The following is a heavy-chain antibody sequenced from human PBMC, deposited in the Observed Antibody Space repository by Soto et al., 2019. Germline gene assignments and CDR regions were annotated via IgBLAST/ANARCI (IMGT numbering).Heavy chain of an antibody. CDR1: GYTFNSYD. Sequence: GASVKVSCKTYGYTFNSYDINWVRQATGQGLEWMGWMNPNTGNTGYAQKFQGRVTMTRDTSKSTAYMELSSLRSDDTAVYYCARTPTVDAFDIWGQGTMVTVSS. CDR2: MNPNTGNT. D-gene: IGHD4-17*01. J-gene: IGHJ3*02. V-gene: IGHV1-8*01. CDR3: ARTPTVDAFDI.